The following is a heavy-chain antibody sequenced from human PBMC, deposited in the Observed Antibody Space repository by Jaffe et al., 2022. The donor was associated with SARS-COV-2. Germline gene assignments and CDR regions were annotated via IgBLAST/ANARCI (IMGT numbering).Heavy chain of an antibody. V-gene: IGHV2-70*01. CDR3: ARMGYSSSWGNPTPGYYGMDV. CDR2: IDWDDDK. D-gene: IGHD6-13*01. J-gene: IGHJ6*02. CDR1: GFSLSTSGMC. Sequence: QVTLRESGPALVKPTQTLTLTCTFSGFSLSTSGMCVSWIRQPPGKALEWLALIDWDDDKYYSTSLKTRLTISKDTSKNQVVLTMTNMDPVDTATYYCARMGYSSSWGNPTPGYYGMDVWGQGTTVTVSS.